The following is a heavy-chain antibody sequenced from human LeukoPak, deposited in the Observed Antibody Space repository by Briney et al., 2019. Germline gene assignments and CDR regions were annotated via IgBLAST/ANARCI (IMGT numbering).Heavy chain of an antibody. J-gene: IGHJ4*02. Sequence: ASVKVSCKVSGYTLTELSMHWVRQAPGKGLEWMGGFDPEGGETIYAQKFQGRVTMTEDTSTDTAYMELSSLRSEDTAVYYCATEGITGTTGDYWGQGTLVTVSS. CDR2: FDPEGGET. CDR3: ATEGITGTTGDY. V-gene: IGHV1-24*01. D-gene: IGHD1-7*01. CDR1: GYTLTELS.